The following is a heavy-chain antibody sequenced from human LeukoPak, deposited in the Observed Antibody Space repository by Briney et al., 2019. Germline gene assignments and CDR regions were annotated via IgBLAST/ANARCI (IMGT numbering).Heavy chain of an antibody. J-gene: IGHJ1*01. D-gene: IGHD1-26*01. CDR3: ARGGLGELLAY. V-gene: IGHV3-11*01. Sequence: GGSLRLSCAASGFIFTDYYMSWVRQAPGKGLEWLSYISVGGDKIDYADSVRGRFSISRDNAENSLHLQMNSLRADDTAIYYCARGGLGELLAYWGQGTLVAVSS. CDR2: ISVGGDKI. CDR1: GFIFTDYY.